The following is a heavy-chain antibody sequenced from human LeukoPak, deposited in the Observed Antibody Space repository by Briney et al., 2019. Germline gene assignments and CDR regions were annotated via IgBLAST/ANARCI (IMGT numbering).Heavy chain of an antibody. J-gene: IGHJ3*01. D-gene: IGHD2-2*01. Sequence: PGGSLRLSCAVSGFNFNHYWLSWVRQAPGKGLEWVANIKQDGTEKFYVDSVKGRFTISKDSAKNSLYLQMNSLRAEDTAAYYCARVGYQLPTFDAFDFWGQGTMVTVSS. CDR3: ARVGYQLPTFDAFDF. CDR1: GFNFNHYW. CDR2: IKQDGTEK. V-gene: IGHV3-7*03.